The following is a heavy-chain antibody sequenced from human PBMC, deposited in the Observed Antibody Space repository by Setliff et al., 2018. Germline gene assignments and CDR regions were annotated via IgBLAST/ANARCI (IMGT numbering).Heavy chain of an antibody. D-gene: IGHD3-9*01. Sequence: SETLSLTCSVSGASISSHYWSWIRQSSGKDLEWIGTIYETGSIDYNPSLKSRVTISTDTSKNQFSLNLSSMTAADTAVYYCATARLRNFDWLLHFDHWGQGAQVTVSS. V-gene: IGHV4-59*11. CDR3: ATARLRNFDWLLHFDH. CDR2: IYETGSI. CDR1: GASISSHY. J-gene: IGHJ4*02.